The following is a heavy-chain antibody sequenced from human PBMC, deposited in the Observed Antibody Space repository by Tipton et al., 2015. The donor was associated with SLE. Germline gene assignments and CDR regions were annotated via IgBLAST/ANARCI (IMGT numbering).Heavy chain of an antibody. J-gene: IGHJ6*03. CDR3: AREVGSRGPYYYYYYMDV. CDR2: IKQDGSEK. D-gene: IGHD3-10*01. CDR1: GFTFSSYW. V-gene: IGHV3-7*03. Sequence: QLVQSGGGLVQPGGSLRLSCAASGFTFSSYWMSWVRQAPGKGLEWVANIKQDGSEKYYVDSVKGRFTISRDNAKNSLYLQMNSLRAEDTAVYYCAREVGSRGPYYYYYYMDVWGKGTTVTVSS.